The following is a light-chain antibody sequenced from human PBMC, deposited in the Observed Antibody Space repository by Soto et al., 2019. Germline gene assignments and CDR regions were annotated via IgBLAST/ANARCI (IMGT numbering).Light chain of an antibody. CDR3: HQRKSWPRT. J-gene: IGKJ1*01. CDR2: DAS. V-gene: IGKV3D-20*02. Sequence: EIVLTQSPGTLSLGPGERATLSCGASQSFSSNYLAWYQQRPGQAPRLLIYDASSRATGVPDRFSGSGSGTDFTLTISRLEPEDFAVYYCHQRKSWPRTFGQGTKVDI. CDR1: QSFSSNY.